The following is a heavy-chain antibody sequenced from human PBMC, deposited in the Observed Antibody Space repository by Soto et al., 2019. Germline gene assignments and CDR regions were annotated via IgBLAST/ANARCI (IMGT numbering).Heavy chain of an antibody. CDR3: ARVTSGSGSYYPGYYYYGMDV. CDR1: GGSFSCYY. J-gene: IGHJ6*02. CDR2: INHSGST. D-gene: IGHD3-10*01. Sequence: PSETLSLTCAVYGGSFSCYYWSWIRQPPGKGLEWIGEINHSGSTNYNPSLKSRVTISVDTSKNQFSLKLSSVTAADTAVYYCARVTSGSGSYYPGYYYYGMDVWGQGTTVTVSS. V-gene: IGHV4-34*01.